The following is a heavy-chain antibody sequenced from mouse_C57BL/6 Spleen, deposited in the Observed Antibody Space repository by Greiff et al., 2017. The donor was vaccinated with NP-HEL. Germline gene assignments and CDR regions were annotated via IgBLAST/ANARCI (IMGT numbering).Heavy chain of an antibody. CDR2: ISSGGSYT. D-gene: IGHD2-4*01. CDR3: ARGGDDYDSYFDY. Sequence: EVKLVESGGDLVKPGGSLKLSCAASGFTFSSYGMSWVRQTPDKRLEWVATISSGGSYTYYPDSVKGRFTISRDNAKNTLYLQMSSLKSEDTAMYYCARGGDDYDSYFDYWGQGTTLTVSS. J-gene: IGHJ2*01. V-gene: IGHV5-6*01. CDR1: GFTFSSYG.